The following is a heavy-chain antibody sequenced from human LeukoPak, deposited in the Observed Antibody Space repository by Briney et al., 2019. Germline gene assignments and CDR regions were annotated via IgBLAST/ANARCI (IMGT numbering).Heavy chain of an antibody. CDR3: AKYGPQDSGSSHFDY. V-gene: IGHV3-23*01. J-gene: IGHJ4*02. D-gene: IGHD1-26*01. CDR1: GFTFSSHA. CDR2: IRDSGSST. Sequence: HPGGALRLSCAASGFTFSSHAMSWVRQAPGKGLEWVSAIRDSGSSTHYADSVKGRFTTSRDNSKNTLFLQMNSLRAEDTAIYYCAKYGPQDSGSSHFDYWGQGALVTVSS.